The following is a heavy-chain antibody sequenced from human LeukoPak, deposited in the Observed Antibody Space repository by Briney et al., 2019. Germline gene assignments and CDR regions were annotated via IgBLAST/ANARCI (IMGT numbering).Heavy chain of an antibody. D-gene: IGHD3-22*01. J-gene: IGHJ4*01. Sequence: SETLSLTCAVYGGSFSDYYWNWIRQPPGKGLEWIGEINHSGSTNYNPSLKSRVTMSVDTFKNQFSLTLSSVTAADTAVYYCARVQDFETRGYYLGYGGHGTLVTVSS. V-gene: IGHV4-34*01. CDR3: ARVQDFETRGYYLGY. CDR1: GGSFSDYY. CDR2: INHSGST.